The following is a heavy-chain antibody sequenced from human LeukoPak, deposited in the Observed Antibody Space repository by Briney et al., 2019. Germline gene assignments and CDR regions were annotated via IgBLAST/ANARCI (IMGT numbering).Heavy chain of an antibody. CDR2: IYYSGST. Sequence: SETLSLTCTVSGGSISSSSYYWGWIRQPPGKGLEWIGSIYYSGSTYYNPSLKSRVTMSVDTSKNQFSLKLSSVTAADTAVYYCARLLLGQQVAPFDYWGQGTLVTVSS. CDR1: GGSISSSSYY. J-gene: IGHJ4*02. CDR3: ARLLLGQQVAPFDY. V-gene: IGHV4-39*01. D-gene: IGHD3-10*01.